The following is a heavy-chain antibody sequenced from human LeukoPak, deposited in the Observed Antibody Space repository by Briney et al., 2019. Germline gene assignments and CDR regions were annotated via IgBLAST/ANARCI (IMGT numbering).Heavy chain of an antibody. D-gene: IGHD5-12*01. CDR2: IIPILGIA. J-gene: IGHJ3*02. Sequence: ASVKVSCKASGYTFTSYGISWVRQAPGQGLEWMGRIIPILGIANYAQKFQGRVTITADKSTSTAYMELSSLRSEDTAVYYCAREYSGYDDAFDIWGQGTMVTVSS. CDR3: AREYSGYDDAFDI. CDR1: GYTFTSYG. V-gene: IGHV1-69*04.